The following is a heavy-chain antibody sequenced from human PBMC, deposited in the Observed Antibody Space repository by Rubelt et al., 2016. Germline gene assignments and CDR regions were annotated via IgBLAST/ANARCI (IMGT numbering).Heavy chain of an antibody. CDR2: ISYDGSNK. Sequence: QVQLVESGGGVVQPGRSLRLSCAASGFTFSSYGMHWVRQAPGKGLEWVAVISYDGSNKYYADSVKGRLTISRDNSKSTLYLQMNSLRAEDTAVYYCAKDLLLGNAGYFDYWGQGTLVTVSS. V-gene: IGHV3-30*18. J-gene: IGHJ4*02. D-gene: IGHD3-9*01. CDR1: GFTFSSYG. CDR3: AKDLLLGNAGYFDY.